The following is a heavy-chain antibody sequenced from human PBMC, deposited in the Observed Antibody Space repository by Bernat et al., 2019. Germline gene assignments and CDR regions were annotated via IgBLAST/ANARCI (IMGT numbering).Heavy chain of an antibody. CDR2: ISYDGSNK. J-gene: IGHJ6*02. CDR3: ATGHNSTPAGHYYYYYGMDV. CDR1: GFIFSSFA. Sequence: QVQLVESGGGVVQPGRSLRLSCAASGFIFSSFAMHWVRQAPGKGLEWVAVISYDGSNKYYADSVKGRFTISRDNSKNTLYLQMNSLRAEDTAVYYCATGHNSTPAGHYYYYYGMDVWGQGTTVTVSS. V-gene: IGHV3-30-3*01. D-gene: IGHD6-13*01.